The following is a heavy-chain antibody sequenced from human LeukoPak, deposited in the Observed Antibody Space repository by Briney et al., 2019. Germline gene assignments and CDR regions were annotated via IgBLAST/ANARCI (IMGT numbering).Heavy chain of an antibody. Sequence: GASVKVSCKASGGTFTSYASSWVRQAPGQGLEWMGGIIPIFGTANYAQKFQGRVTITTDESTSTAYMELSSLRSEDTAVYYCARAIYYYYYYMDVWGKGTTVTVSS. CDR3: ARAIYYYYYYMDV. V-gene: IGHV1-69*05. J-gene: IGHJ6*03. CDR1: GGTFTSYA. CDR2: IIPIFGTA.